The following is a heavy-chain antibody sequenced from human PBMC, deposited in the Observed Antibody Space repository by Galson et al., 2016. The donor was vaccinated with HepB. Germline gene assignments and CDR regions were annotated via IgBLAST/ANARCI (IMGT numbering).Heavy chain of an antibody. CDR1: GFTFSSFA. CDR2: ISSNGGST. J-gene: IGHJ6*02. V-gene: IGHV3-64*02. Sequence: LRLSCAASGFTFSSFAMHWVRQVPGKGLEYVSGISSNGGSTYYADSVRGRFTISRDNSKNTLYLQMGSLRAEDMAVYYCARGGMDVWGQGTTVTASS. CDR3: ARGGMDV.